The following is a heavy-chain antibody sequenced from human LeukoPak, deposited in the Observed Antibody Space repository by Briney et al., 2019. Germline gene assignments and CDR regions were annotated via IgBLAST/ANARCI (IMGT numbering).Heavy chain of an antibody. CDR1: GGSISSGGYS. Sequence: SQTLCLTCAVSGGSISSGGYSWSWIRQPPGKGLEWIGYIYHSGSTYYNPSLKSRVTISVDRSKNQFSLKLSSVTAADTAVYYCARVELGSFDYWGQGTLVTVSS. J-gene: IGHJ4*02. D-gene: IGHD1-7*01. CDR3: ARVELGSFDY. CDR2: IYHSGST. V-gene: IGHV4-30-2*01.